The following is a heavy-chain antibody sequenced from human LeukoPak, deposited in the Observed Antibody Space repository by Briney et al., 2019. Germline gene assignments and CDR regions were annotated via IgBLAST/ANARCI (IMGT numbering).Heavy chain of an antibody. Sequence: ASVKVSCKASGYTFTSYYMHWVRQAPGQGLEWMGIINPSGGRTSYAQKFQGRVTMTRDTSTSTVYMELSSLRSEDTAVYYCARDKGFQVNYYDSSGYRYFDYWAQGTLVTVSS. CDR2: INPSGGRT. J-gene: IGHJ4*02. CDR3: ARDKGFQVNYYDSSGYRYFDY. V-gene: IGHV1-46*01. D-gene: IGHD3-22*01. CDR1: GYTFTSYY.